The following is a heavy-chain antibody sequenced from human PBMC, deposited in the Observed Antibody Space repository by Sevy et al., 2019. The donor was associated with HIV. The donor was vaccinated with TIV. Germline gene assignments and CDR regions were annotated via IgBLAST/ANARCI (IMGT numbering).Heavy chain of an antibody. CDR1: GFTFSSYA. V-gene: IGHV3-30-3*01. Sequence: GESLKISCAASGFTFSSYAMHWVRQAPGKGLEWVAVISYDGSNKYYADSVKDRFTISRDNSKNTLYLQMNSLRAEDTAVYYCARVAKNYYDSSGYYSHDAFDIWGQGTMVTVSS. J-gene: IGHJ3*02. CDR2: ISYDGSNK. D-gene: IGHD3-22*01. CDR3: ARVAKNYYDSSGYYSHDAFDI.